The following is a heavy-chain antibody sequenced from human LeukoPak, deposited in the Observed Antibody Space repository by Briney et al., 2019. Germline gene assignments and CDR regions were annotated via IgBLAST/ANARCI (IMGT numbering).Heavy chain of an antibody. CDR1: GFTVSNNY. Sequence: PGGSLRLSCAASGFTVSNNYMSWVRQAPGKGLEWVSVIYKVGNTFYADSVKGRFTISRDNSKNTLYLQMNSLRAEDTAVYYCARESTVVGATTDFAFDIWGQGTMVTVSS. V-gene: IGHV3-66*02. CDR2: IYKVGNT. D-gene: IGHD1-26*01. CDR3: ARESTVVGATTDFAFDI. J-gene: IGHJ3*02.